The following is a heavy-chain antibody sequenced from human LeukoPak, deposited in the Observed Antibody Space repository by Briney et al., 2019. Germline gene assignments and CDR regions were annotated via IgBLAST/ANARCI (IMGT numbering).Heavy chain of an antibody. J-gene: IGHJ5*02. V-gene: IGHV3-20*04. Sequence: GGSLRLSCAASGFTFDDYGMSWVSQAPGKGLEWVSGINWNGGSTGYADSVKGRFTISRDNSKNTLYLQMNSLRAEDTAVYYCAKDQRGAGGDWFDPWGQGTLVTVSS. D-gene: IGHD1-26*01. CDR1: GFTFDDYG. CDR2: INWNGGST. CDR3: AKDQRGAGGDWFDP.